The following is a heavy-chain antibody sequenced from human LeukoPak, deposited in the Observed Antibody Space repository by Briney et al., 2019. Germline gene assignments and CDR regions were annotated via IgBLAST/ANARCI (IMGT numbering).Heavy chain of an antibody. Sequence: SETLSLTCAVYGGSFSGYYWSWIRQPPGKGLEWIGEINHSGSTNYNPSLKSRVTISVDTSKNQFSLKLSSVTAADTAVYYCARGWGAGWDYDFWSGYSYWFDPWGQGTLVTVSS. CDR1: GGSFSGYY. V-gene: IGHV4-34*01. CDR2: INHSGST. CDR3: ARGWGAGWDYDFWSGYSYWFDP. J-gene: IGHJ5*02. D-gene: IGHD3-3*01.